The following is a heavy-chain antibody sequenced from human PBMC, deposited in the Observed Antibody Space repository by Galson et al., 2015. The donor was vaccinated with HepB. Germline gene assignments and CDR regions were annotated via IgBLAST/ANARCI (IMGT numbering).Heavy chain of an antibody. CDR1: GFTFSSYA. Sequence: SLRLSCAASGFTFSSYAMHWVRQAPGKGLEWVAVISYDGSNKYYAESLKSRVTISVDKSKNQFSLKLSSVTAADTAVYYCARTLAVAGTRWFDPWGQGTLVTVSS. D-gene: IGHD6-19*01. CDR2: ISYDGSNK. CDR3: ARTLAVAGTRWFDP. J-gene: IGHJ5*02. V-gene: IGHV3-30-3*01.